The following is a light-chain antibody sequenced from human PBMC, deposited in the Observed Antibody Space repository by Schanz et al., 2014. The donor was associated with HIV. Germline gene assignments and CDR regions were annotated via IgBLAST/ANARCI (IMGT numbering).Light chain of an antibody. J-gene: IGLJ1*01. Sequence: QSALTQPASVSGSPGQWITISCTGTSSDVGGYNYVSWYQQHPGKAPKLMIYDVTKRPSGVPDRFSGSKSGNTASLTISGLQAEDEADYYCSSYTSSNTLEVFGTGTKLTVL. V-gene: IGLV2-14*01. CDR1: SSDVGGYNY. CDR2: DVT. CDR3: SSYTSSNTLEV.